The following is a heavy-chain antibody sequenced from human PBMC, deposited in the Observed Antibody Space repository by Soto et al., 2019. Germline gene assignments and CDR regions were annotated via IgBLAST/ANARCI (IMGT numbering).Heavy chain of an antibody. CDR2: IYYSGST. V-gene: IGHV4-31*03. D-gene: IGHD3-22*01. J-gene: IGHJ5*02. CDR1: GGSISSGGYY. CDR3: ARFLSSGYYLYNWFDL. Sequence: SETLSLTCTVSGGSISSGGYYWSWIRQHPGKGLEWIGYIYYSGSTYHNPSLKSRVTISVDTSKNQFSLKLSSVTAADTAVYYCARFLSSGYYLYNWFDLWGQGTLVTVSS.